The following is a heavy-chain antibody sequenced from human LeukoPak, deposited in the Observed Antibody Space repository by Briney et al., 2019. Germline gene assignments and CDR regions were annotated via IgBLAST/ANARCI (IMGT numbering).Heavy chain of an antibody. Sequence: PGGSLRLSCAASGFIFSSYWMSWVRQAPGKGLEWVSSISSTSRYIYYADSVKGRFTVSRDNAKNSLYLQMNSLRAEDTAVYYCAREPFWSGYFSNLHFDYWGQGALVTVSS. CDR3: AREPFWSGYFSNLHFDY. D-gene: IGHD3-3*01. CDR1: GFIFSSYW. J-gene: IGHJ4*02. CDR2: ISSTSRYI. V-gene: IGHV3-21*01.